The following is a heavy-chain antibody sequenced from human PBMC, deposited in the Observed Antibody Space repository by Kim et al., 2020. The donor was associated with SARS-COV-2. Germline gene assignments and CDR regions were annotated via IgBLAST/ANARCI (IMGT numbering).Heavy chain of an antibody. V-gene: IGHV4-34*01. D-gene: IGHD3-10*02. CDR3: VRGPTGDDRQYVHYYYGM. CDR1: GGSFSGYF. Sequence: SETLSLTCAVYGGSFSGYFWNWIRQTPDKRLEWIGEIHHNGKSNFNPSLKSRVSISVDTSKNQFSLRLTSLTVADSAVYYCVRGPTGDDRQYVHYYYGM. CDR2: IHHNGKS. J-gene: IGHJ6*01.